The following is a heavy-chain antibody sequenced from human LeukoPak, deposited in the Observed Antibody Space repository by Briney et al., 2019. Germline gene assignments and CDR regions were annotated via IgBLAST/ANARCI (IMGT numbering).Heavy chain of an antibody. Sequence: GGSLRLSCAASGFTFSDYYMSWIRQAPGKGLEWVSYISSSSSYTNYADSVKGRFTISRDNAKNTLYLQMNSLRAEDTAVYFCAREFFAAAGSFDFWGQGTLVTVSS. V-gene: IGHV3-11*05. CDR2: ISSSSSYT. D-gene: IGHD6-13*01. CDR1: GFTFSDYY. CDR3: AREFFAAAGSFDF. J-gene: IGHJ4*02.